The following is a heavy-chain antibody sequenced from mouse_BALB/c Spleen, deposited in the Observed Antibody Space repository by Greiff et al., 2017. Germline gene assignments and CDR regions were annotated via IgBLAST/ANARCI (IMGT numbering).Heavy chain of an antibody. CDR2: ISSGGST. D-gene: IGHD2-3*01. CDR3: ARDDGYYPYAMDY. V-gene: IGHV5-6-5*01. CDR1: GFTFSSYA. J-gene: IGHJ4*01. Sequence: EVKLVESGVGLVKPGGSLKLSCAASGFTFSSYAMSWVRQTPEKRLEWVASISSGGSTYYPDSVKGRFTISRDNARNILYLQMSSLRSEDTAMYYCARDDGYYPYAMDYWGQGTSVTVSS.